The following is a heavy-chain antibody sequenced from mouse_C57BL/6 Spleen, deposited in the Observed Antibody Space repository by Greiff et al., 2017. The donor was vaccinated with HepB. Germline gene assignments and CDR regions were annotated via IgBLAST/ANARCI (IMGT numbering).Heavy chain of an antibody. CDR3: ARYPGREGYAMDY. V-gene: IGHV1-80*01. CDR1: GYAFSSYW. D-gene: IGHD3-3*01. CDR2: IYPGDGDT. Sequence: VHLVESGAELVKPGASVKISCKASGYAFSSYWMNWVKQRPGKGLEWIGQIYPGDGDTNYNGKFKGKATLTADKSSSTAYMQPSSLTSEAAAVYFCARYPGREGYAMDYWGQGTSVTVSS. J-gene: IGHJ4*01.